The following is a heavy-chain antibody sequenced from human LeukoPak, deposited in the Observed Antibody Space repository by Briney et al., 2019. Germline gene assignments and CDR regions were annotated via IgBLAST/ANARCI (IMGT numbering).Heavy chain of an antibody. J-gene: IGHJ6*03. CDR1: GFTFSSYW. Sequence: PGGSLRLSCAASGFTFSSYWMHWVRQTPGKGLMWVARIKSDGSTIYADSVQGRFTISRDNSKNTLYLQMSSLRAEDTAVYYCAKGGSDSSGYYSLYYYYYMDVWGKGTTVTISS. CDR3: AKGGSDSSGYYSLYYYYYMDV. D-gene: IGHD3-22*01. V-gene: IGHV3-74*01. CDR2: IKSDGST.